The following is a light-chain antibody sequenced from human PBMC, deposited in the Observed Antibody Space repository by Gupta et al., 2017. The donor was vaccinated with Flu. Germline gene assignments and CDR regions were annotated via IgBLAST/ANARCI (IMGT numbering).Light chain of an antibody. Sequence: GKTARITCGGRNIGNKNVHWYQQKPGQAPVLVIYRDYNRPAGIPERFSGSNAGNTATLTISRAQAGEEADYFCQGGDSSSAVAFGGGTKLTVL. CDR3: QGGDSSSAVA. V-gene: IGLV3-9*01. J-gene: IGLJ2*01. CDR2: RDY. CDR1: NIGNKN.